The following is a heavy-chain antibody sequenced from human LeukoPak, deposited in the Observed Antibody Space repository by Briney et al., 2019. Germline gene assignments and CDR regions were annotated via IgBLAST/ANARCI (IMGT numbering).Heavy chain of an antibody. J-gene: IGHJ3*01. D-gene: IGHD2/OR15-2a*01. Sequence: GGSLRLSCAASGFSVSSNYMSWIRQAPGKGLVWVSRIISDGITTTYADSVKGRFTISRDNDKNTMYLQMNSLRAEDTAVYYCAADGEYAFQVWGQGTMVTVSS. CDR3: AADGEYAFQV. CDR2: IISDGITT. CDR1: GFSVSSNY. V-gene: IGHV3-74*01.